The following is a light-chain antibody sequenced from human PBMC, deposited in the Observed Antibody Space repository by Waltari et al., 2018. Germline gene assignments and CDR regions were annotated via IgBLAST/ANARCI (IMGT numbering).Light chain of an antibody. CDR2: GAS. CDR3: QQYNTGPPCT. V-gene: IGKV3-15*01. J-gene: IGKJ1*01. Sequence: EIVMTQSPATLSVSPGESATLPCRASQSISFNLAWYQQKPGQAPRLLIYGASTRASGIPARFSGSGSGTDFSLTISSLQSEDFAVYFCQQYNTGPPCTFGQGTKVEVK. CDR1: QSISFN.